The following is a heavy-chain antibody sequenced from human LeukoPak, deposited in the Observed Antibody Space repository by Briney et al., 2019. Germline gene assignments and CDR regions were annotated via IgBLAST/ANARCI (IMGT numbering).Heavy chain of an antibody. V-gene: IGHV3-21*01. CDR3: ARDVAIFGVVHPTPTDY. Sequence: PGGSLRLSCAASGFTFSSYSMNWVRQAPGKGLEWVSFISSSSSYIYYADSVKGRFTISRDNAKNSLYLQMNSLRAEDTAVYYCARDVAIFGVVHPTPTDYWGQGTLVTVSS. CDR1: GFTFSSYS. J-gene: IGHJ4*02. CDR2: ISSSSSYI. D-gene: IGHD3-3*01.